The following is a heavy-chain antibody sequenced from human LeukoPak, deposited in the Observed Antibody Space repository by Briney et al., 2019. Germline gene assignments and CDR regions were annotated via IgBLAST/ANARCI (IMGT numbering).Heavy chain of an antibody. CDR1: GGTFSGYA. Sequence: SVKVSCKASGGTFSGYAISWVRQAPGQGLEWMGGIIPIFGTANYAQKFQGRVTITADKSTSTAYMELSSLRSEDTAVYYCARVVSPDYDYVWGSYRGNWFDPWGQGTLVTVSS. CDR2: IIPIFGTA. D-gene: IGHD3-16*02. V-gene: IGHV1-69*06. CDR3: ARVVSPDYDYVWGSYRGNWFDP. J-gene: IGHJ5*02.